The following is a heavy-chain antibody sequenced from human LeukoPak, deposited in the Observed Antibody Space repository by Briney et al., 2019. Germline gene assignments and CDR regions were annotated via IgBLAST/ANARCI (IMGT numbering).Heavy chain of an antibody. J-gene: IGHJ4*02. Sequence: QTGGSLRLSCAASGFSFSDYYMTWIRQTPGKGLEWVSYISSRSDHTHYADSVKGRFTISRDNAKNSLYLQMNSLRAEDTAVYYCARKGGYGLDFDYWGQGVLVTVSS. CDR1: GFSFSDYY. CDR3: ARKGGYGLDFDY. V-gene: IGHV3-11*06. CDR2: ISSRSDHT. D-gene: IGHD5-18*01.